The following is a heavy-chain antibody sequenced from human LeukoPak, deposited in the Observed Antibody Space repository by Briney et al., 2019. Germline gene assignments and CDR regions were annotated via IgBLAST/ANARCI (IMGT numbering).Heavy chain of an antibody. V-gene: IGHV3-23*01. Sequence: PGGSLRLSCAASGFTFSSYAMSFLRRAPGKGLEWVSAISDDSGTYHADSVKGRFTISRDNSRNTLYLQMTSLRAEDTAVYYCARGNSGHCTGATCYALDYWGQGTLVTVSS. CDR1: GFTFSSYA. J-gene: IGHJ4*02. CDR2: ISDDSGT. CDR3: ARGNSGHCTGATCYALDY. D-gene: IGHD2-2*01.